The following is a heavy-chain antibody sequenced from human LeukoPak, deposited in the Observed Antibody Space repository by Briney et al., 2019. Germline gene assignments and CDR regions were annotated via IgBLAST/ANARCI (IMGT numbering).Heavy chain of an antibody. D-gene: IGHD3-22*01. V-gene: IGHV4-34*01. CDR2: INHSGST. J-gene: IGHJ3*02. CDR1: GGSFSGYY. Sequence: PSETLSLTCAVYGGSFSGYYWSWIRQPPGKGLEWIGEINHSGSTNYNPSLKSRVTISVDKSKNQFSLKLSSVTAADTAVYYCARDWGYDSSGYTWGAFDIWGQGTMVTVSS. CDR3: ARDWGYDSSGYTWGAFDI.